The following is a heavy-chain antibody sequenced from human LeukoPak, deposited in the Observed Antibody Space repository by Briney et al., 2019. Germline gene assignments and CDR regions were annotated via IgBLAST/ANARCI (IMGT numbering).Heavy chain of an antibody. CDR3: ARKSIAAAGRIGY. J-gene: IGHJ4*02. CDR2: IYYSGST. V-gene: IGHV4-30-4*01. CDR1: GGSISSGDYY. D-gene: IGHD6-13*01. Sequence: SETLSLTCTVSGGSISSGDYYRSWIRQPPGKGLEWIGYIYYSGSTYYNPSLKSRVTISVDTSKNQFSLKLSSVTAADTAVYYCARKSIAAAGRIGYWGQGTLVTVSS.